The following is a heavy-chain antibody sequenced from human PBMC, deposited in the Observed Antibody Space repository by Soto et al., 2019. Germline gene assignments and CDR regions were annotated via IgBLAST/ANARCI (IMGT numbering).Heavy chain of an antibody. V-gene: IGHV3-33*01. CDR2: IWYDGSNK. D-gene: IGHD5-12*01. J-gene: IGHJ4*02. CDR3: ARDRGGYAPALGFDY. CDR1: GFTFSSYG. Sequence: QVQLVESGGGVVQPGRSLRLPCAASGFTFSSYGMHWVRQAPGKGLEWVAVIWYDGSNKYYADSVKGRFTISRDNSKNTLYLQMNSLRAEDTAVYYCARDRGGYAPALGFDYWGQGTLVTVSS.